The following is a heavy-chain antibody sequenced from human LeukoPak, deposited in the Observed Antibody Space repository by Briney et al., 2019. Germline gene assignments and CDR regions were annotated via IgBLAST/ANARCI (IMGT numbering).Heavy chain of an antibody. Sequence: ASVKVSCKPSGYTLTSFDVSWVRQVPGHGLEWMGWMDPNNGDTYYAQKFQGRVTMTRNTSISTAYMELSSLRSEDTAVYYCAREAVAGTGSQYFQHWGQGTLVTVSS. CDR1: GYTLTSFD. J-gene: IGHJ1*01. V-gene: IGHV1-8*01. D-gene: IGHD6-19*01. CDR2: MDPNNGDT. CDR3: AREAVAGTGSQYFQH.